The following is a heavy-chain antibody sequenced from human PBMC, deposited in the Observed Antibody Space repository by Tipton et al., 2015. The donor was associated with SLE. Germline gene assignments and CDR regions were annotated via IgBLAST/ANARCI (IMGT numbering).Heavy chain of an antibody. CDR1: GGSVSSNPHY. Sequence: TLSLTCTVSGGSVSSNPHYWSWIRQLPGKGLEWIGDIHYTVSTNYNPSLNSRVTISVDTSKHQVSLKLSSVTAADTAVYYCARGVHILTGYSSWDAFDISGQGTMVSVAS. CDR3: ARGVHILTGYSSWDAFDI. CDR2: IHYTVST. J-gene: IGHJ3*02. V-gene: IGHV4-61*01. D-gene: IGHD3-9*01.